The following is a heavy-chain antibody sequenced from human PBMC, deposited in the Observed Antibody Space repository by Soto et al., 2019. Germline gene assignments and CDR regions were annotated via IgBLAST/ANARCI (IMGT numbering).Heavy chain of an antibody. CDR3: ASGNSGWVEC. CDR1: GYTFTSYG. J-gene: IGHJ4*02. D-gene: IGHD6-19*01. CDR2: IIAYNGNT. Sequence: QVQLVQSGAEVKKHGASVKVSCKDSGYTFTSYGISCVRQAPGQGLEWMGWIIAYNGNTNYAQKLQGRVTMTTDTSRSTAYMALRSLRSDDTAVYYCASGNSGWVECWGKGTRVTVSA. V-gene: IGHV1-18*01.